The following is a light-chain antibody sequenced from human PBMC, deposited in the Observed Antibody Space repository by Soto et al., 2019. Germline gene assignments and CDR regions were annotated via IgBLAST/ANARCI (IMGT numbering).Light chain of an antibody. CDR1: QSVSSD. CDR2: SAS. CDR3: QQYNNWPRT. J-gene: IGKJ1*01. V-gene: IGKV3-15*01. Sequence: EIVLTQSPGTLSLSPGERATLSCRASQSVSSDLAWYHQKPGEAPRLLIYSASTRATGIPARFSGSGSGTEFTLTLNSLQSEDFAVYYCQQYNNWPRTFGQGTKVDI.